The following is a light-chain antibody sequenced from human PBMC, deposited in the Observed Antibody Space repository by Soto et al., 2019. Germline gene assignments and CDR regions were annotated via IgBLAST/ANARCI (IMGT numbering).Light chain of an antibody. J-gene: IGKJ1*01. CDR1: QSVSSTY. V-gene: IGKV3-20*01. CDR3: QQYGSSSWT. CDR2: GAS. Sequence: EIVLTQSPGTLSLSPGERATLSCRASQSVSSTYLAWYQQQPGQAPRLLIYGASNRATGIPDRFSGSGSGTDFTLTISRLEPEDFAVYYCQQYGSSSWTFGQGTKVDIX.